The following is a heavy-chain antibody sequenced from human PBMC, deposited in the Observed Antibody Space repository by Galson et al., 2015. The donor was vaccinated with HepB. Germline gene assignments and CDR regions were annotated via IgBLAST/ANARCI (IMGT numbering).Heavy chain of an antibody. CDR3: ARTLHYDFLTGYNSDYFDF. Sequence: SVKVSCKASGVTFSSYAISWLRQAPGQGLEWMGGIIPLFGTANYAQKFQGRVTITADESTSTAYMELSSLRSEDTAVYYCARTLHYDFLTGYNSDYFDFWGQGTLVTVSS. CDR2: IIPLFGTA. CDR1: GVTFSSYA. J-gene: IGHJ4*02. V-gene: IGHV1-69*13. D-gene: IGHD3-9*01.